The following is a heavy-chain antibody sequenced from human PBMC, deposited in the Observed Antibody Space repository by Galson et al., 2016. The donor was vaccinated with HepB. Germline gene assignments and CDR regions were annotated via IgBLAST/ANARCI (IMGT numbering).Heavy chain of an antibody. J-gene: IGHJ6*02. CDR3: ARDRRILELGRNYYGMDV. D-gene: IGHD1-7*01. V-gene: IGHV3-30*03. CDR1: GFTFGIYS. Sequence: SLRLSCAASGFTFGIYSMNWVRQAPGKGLEFADSVKGRFTISRDNTKNTLYLQMNSLRGDDTAVYYCARDRRILELGRNYYGMDVWGQGTAVSVSS.